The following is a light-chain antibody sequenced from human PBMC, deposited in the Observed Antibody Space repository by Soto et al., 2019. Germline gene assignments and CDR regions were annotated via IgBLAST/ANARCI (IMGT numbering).Light chain of an antibody. CDR2: AAS. J-gene: IGKJ1*01. CDR3: QQSYTAPWT. V-gene: IGKV1-39*01. Sequence: DIQLTQSPSSLSASVGDRVTITCRASQIITNYLNWYQQKPGKAPKLLIYAASALQSGVPSRFSAGGSGTDFTLSINSLQPEDFATYSCQQSYTAPWTFGQGTKVDIK. CDR1: QIITNY.